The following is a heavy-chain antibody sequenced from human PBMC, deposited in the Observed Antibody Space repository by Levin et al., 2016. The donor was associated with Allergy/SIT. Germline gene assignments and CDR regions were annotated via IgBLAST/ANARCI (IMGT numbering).Heavy chain of an antibody. CDR2: ISGSSAKI. V-gene: IGHV3-48*02. CDR3: ARDLVESFHYHYGLDV. CDR1: GFTFSFYG. Sequence: GESLKISCAASGFTFSFYGMNWVRQAPGKGLEWISYISGSSAKIYYADSVKGRFTISRDNGNNSMHLQMNSLRDEDSAIYYCARDLVESFHYHYGLDVWGQGTTVIVSS. J-gene: IGHJ6*02. D-gene: IGHD3-3*01.